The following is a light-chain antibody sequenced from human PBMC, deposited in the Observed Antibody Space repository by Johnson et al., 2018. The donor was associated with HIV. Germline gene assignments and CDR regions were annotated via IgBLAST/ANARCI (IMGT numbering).Light chain of an antibody. V-gene: IGLV1-51*02. CDR3: GTWDNSLSVYV. CDR2: ENN. Sequence: QSVLTQPPSVSAAPGQKVTISCSGSSSNIGNNYVSWYQQLPGTAPKLLIYENNKRPSGIPDRFSGSKSGTSATLGITGLQTVDEADYYCGTWDNSLSVYVFGTGTKVTVL. J-gene: IGLJ1*01. CDR1: SSNIGNNY.